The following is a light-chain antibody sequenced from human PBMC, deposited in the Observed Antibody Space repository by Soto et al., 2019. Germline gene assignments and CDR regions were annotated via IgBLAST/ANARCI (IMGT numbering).Light chain of an antibody. CDR1: QYISSN. V-gene: IGKV3-15*01. Sequence: EIVMMQSPATLSVSPGEGATLSCRASQYISSNLGWYQQKPGQAPRLVMYDASTRAAGIPARFRGSGSGTEFPLTISRLQSEGFAVYYCQHYNNWPRTFGQGTKVEIK. CDR3: QHYNNWPRT. J-gene: IGKJ1*01. CDR2: DAS.